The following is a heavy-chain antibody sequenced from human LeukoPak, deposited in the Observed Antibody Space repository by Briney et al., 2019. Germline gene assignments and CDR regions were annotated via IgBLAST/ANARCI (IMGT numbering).Heavy chain of an antibody. Sequence: SETLSLTCTVSGYSISSGYYWGWIRQPPGKGLEWLGTISYGGTTFYKASLKSRISISLDTSKNQFSLKVKSVTAADTAAYYCARLHSDYYDSSGYVDYWGQGTLVTVSS. D-gene: IGHD3-22*01. J-gene: IGHJ4*02. CDR1: GYSISSGYY. V-gene: IGHV4-38-2*02. CDR2: ISYGGTT. CDR3: ARLHSDYYDSSGYVDY.